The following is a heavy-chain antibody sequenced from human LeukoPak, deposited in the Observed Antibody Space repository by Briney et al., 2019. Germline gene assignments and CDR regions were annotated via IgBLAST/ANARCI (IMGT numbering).Heavy chain of an antibody. D-gene: IGHD2-21*01. CDR2: IYYSGST. Sequence: SETLSLTCTVSGGSISGYYWSWIRQPPGKGLEWIGYIYYSGSTNYNPSLKSRVTISVDTSKNQFSLKLSSVTAADTAAYYCARGIGPYYFDYWGQGTLVTVSS. CDR1: GGSISGYY. CDR3: ARGIGPYYFDY. V-gene: IGHV4-59*01. J-gene: IGHJ4*02.